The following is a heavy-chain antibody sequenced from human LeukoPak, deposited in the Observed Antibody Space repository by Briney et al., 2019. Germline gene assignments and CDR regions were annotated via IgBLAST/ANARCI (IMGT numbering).Heavy chain of an antibody. D-gene: IGHD5-24*01. CDR1: GGTFSSYA. J-gene: IGHJ4*02. V-gene: IGHV1-8*02. CDR3: TRGWAEMAKIGLDY. Sequence: WASVKVSCKASGGTFSSYAISWVRQATGQGLEWMGWMNPKSGNTNYAQKFQGRVTMTSDTSITTAYMELSSLRSEDTAVYYCTRGWAEMAKIGLDYWGQGTLVTVSS. CDR2: MNPKSGNT.